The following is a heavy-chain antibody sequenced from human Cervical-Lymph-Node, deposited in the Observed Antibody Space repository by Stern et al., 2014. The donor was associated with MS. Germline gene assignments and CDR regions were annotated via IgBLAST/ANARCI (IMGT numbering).Heavy chain of an antibody. CDR2: IIPIYDAA. V-gene: IGHV1-69*01. CDR1: GDNFINHA. J-gene: IGHJ3*02. D-gene: IGHD3-22*01. CDR3: ARSFRRYYDSSGYPDALDM. Sequence: QVQLGESGAEVKKPGSSVKVSCKTSGDNFINHAFTWVRQAPGQRLEWMGGIIPIYDAAKYAQKLPGRVTITADASTNTVYMELSSLRSEDTAMFYCARSFRRYYDSSGYPDALDMWGQGTMVTVSS.